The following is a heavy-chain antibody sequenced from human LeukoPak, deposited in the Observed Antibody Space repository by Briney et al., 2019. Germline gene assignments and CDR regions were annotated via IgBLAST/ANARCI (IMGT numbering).Heavy chain of an antibody. CDR3: ARDREAVDTKAWYFDY. CDR2: ISSSGSTI. Sequence: GGSLRLSCAASGFTFSSYEMNWVRQAPGKGLEWVSYISSSGSTIYYADFVKGRFTISRDNAKNSLYLQMNSLRAEDTAVYYCARDREAVDTKAWYFDYWGQGTLVTVSS. J-gene: IGHJ4*02. V-gene: IGHV3-48*03. CDR1: GFTFSSYE. D-gene: IGHD6-19*01.